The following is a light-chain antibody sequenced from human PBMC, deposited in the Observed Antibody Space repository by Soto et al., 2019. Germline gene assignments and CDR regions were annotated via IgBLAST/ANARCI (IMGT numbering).Light chain of an antibody. CDR1: NIGCKS. CDR2: YDS. V-gene: IGLV3-21*04. Sequence: SSELTQPPSVSVAPGKTARITCGGNNIGCKSVHWYQQKPGQAPVLVIYYDSDRPSGIPERFSGSNSGNTATLTISRVEAGDEADYYCQVWDSSSDPLYVFGTGTKVTVL. J-gene: IGLJ1*01. CDR3: QVWDSSSDPLYV.